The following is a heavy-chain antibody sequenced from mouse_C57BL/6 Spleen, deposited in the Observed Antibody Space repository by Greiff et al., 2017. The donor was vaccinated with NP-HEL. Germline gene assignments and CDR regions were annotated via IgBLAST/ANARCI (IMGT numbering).Heavy chain of an antibody. CDR1: GFTFSDYG. CDR3: AKGLDGDAMDY. J-gene: IGHJ4*01. V-gene: IGHV5-17*01. CDR2: ISSGSSTI. Sequence: EVQLVESGGGLVKPGGSLKLSCAASGFTFSDYGMHWVRQAPEKGLEWVAYISSGSSTIYYADTVKGRFTISRDNAKNTLFLQMTSLRSEDTAMYYCAKGLDGDAMDYWGQGTSVTVSS.